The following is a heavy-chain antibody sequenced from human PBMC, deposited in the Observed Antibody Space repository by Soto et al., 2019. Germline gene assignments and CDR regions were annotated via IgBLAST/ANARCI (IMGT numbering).Heavy chain of an antibody. Sequence: SVKVSCKASGGTFSSYAISWVRQAPGQGLEWMGGIIPIFGTANYAQKFQGRVTITADESTSTAYMELSSLRSEDTAVYYCARIIVVVPAATNYYYYGMDVWGQGTTVTVSS. D-gene: IGHD2-2*01. CDR3: ARIIVVVPAATNYYYYGMDV. CDR1: GGTFSSYA. CDR2: IIPIFGTA. V-gene: IGHV1-69*13. J-gene: IGHJ6*02.